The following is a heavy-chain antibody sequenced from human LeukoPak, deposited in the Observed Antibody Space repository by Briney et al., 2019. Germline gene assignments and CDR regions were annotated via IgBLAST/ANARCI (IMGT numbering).Heavy chain of an antibody. J-gene: IGHJ4*02. CDR2: INPSGGST. CDR3: ARDSNADYGDYENYFDY. V-gene: IGHV1-46*01. Sequence: ASVKVSCKASGYTFTSYYMHWVRQAPGQGLEWMGIINPSGGSTSYAQKFQGRVTMTRDTSTSTVYMELSSLRSEDTAVYYCARDSNADYGDYENYFDYWGQGTLVTVSS. D-gene: IGHD4-17*01. CDR1: GYTFTSYY.